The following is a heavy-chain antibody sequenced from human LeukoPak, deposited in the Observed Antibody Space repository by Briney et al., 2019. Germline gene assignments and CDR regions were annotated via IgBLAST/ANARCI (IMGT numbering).Heavy chain of an antibody. Sequence: GGSLRLSCAASGFTFRDYYISWIRQASGKGLEWIAYISSSGSTTYYGDSVKGRFTISRDNAKNSLSLQMNSLRADDTAVYYCARKSTVPNNSYLDHWGQGALVTVSS. J-gene: IGHJ4*02. V-gene: IGHV3-11*01. CDR2: ISSSGSTT. CDR3: ARKSTVPNNSYLDH. CDR1: GFTFRDYY. D-gene: IGHD1-1*01.